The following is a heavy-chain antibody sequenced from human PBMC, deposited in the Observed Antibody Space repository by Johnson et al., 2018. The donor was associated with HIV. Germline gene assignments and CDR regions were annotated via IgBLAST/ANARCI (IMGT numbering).Heavy chain of an antibody. J-gene: IGHJ3*02. Sequence: EQLVESGGGVVQPGGSLRLSCAASGFTVSSNYMSWVRQAPGKGLEWVSVISGSGGSTYYADSVKGRFTISRDNSKNTLYLQMNSLRAEDTAVYYCARASNSGYDQAFDIWGQGTMVTVSS. V-gene: IGHV3-66*01. CDR2: ISGSGGST. D-gene: IGHD5-12*01. CDR3: ARASNSGYDQAFDI. CDR1: GFTVSSNY.